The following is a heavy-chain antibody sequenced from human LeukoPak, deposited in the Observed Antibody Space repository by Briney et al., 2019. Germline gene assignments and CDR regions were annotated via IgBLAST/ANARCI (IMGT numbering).Heavy chain of an antibody. Sequence: SETLSLTCTVSGSSISSYYWSWIRQPPGKGLEWIGYIYYSGSTNYNPSLKSRVTISVDTSKNQFSLRLSSVTAVDTAVYYCARGSRDYYDSSGPYFDYWGQGTLVTVSS. CDR1: GSSISSYY. D-gene: IGHD3-22*01. V-gene: IGHV4-59*01. J-gene: IGHJ4*02. CDR3: ARGSRDYYDSSGPYFDY. CDR2: IYYSGST.